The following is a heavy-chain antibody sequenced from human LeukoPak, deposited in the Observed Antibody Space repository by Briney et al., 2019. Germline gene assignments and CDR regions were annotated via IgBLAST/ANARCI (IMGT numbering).Heavy chain of an antibody. CDR2: INHSGST. D-gene: IGHD3-10*01. CDR1: GGSFSGYY. Sequence: SETLSLTCAVYGGSFSGYYWSWIRQPPGKGLEWIGEINHSGSTNYNPSLKSRVTISVDTSKNQFSLKPSSVTAADTAMYYCARHIRITMVRGVHGRWFDPWGQGTLVTVSS. CDR3: ARHIRITMVRGVHGRWFDP. J-gene: IGHJ5*02. V-gene: IGHV4-34*01.